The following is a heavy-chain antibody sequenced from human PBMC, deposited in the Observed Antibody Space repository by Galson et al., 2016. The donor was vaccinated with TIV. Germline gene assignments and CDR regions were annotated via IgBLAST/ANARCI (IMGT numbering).Heavy chain of an antibody. V-gene: IGHV4-59*01. CDR2: IYSSGGT. D-gene: IGHD6-6*01. J-gene: IGHJ3*01. CDR3: TRGIAARPAIAVDAFDV. CDR1: GGSMTSYY. Sequence: TCAVSGGSMTSYYWNWFRQSPGKGLEWIAYIYSSGGTNSNPSLRSRLTISVDTSKNQFSLRLYSVTAADTAIYYCTRGIAARPAIAVDAFDVWGPGTMVAVSS.